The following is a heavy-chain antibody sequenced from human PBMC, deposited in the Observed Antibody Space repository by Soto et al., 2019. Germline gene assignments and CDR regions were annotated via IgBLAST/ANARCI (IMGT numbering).Heavy chain of an antibody. Sequence: PGGSLRLSCAASGFTFSSNAMSWVRQAPGKGLEWVSAISGTTDNTYYADSAKGRFTISRDNSKNTLYLQMNSLRAEDTALYYCARSLRGVIIDFDSWGQGTLVTVSS. V-gene: IGHV3-23*01. D-gene: IGHD3-10*01. J-gene: IGHJ4*02. CDR1: GFTFSSNA. CDR3: ARSLRGVIIDFDS. CDR2: ISGTTDNT.